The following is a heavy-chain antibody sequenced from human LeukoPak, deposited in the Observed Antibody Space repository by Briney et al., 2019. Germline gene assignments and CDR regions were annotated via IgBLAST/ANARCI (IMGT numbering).Heavy chain of an antibody. CDR3: AKTGYDSSGYLDY. J-gene: IGHJ4*02. Sequence: GSLRLSCAASGFTYSRFAMSWVRQAPGKGLGWVAAISGSGDSTYYADSVKGRFTISRDNSKNTLYLQMNSLRVEDTAVYYCAKTGYDSSGYLDYWGQGTLVTVSS. CDR1: GFTYSRFA. D-gene: IGHD3-22*01. V-gene: IGHV3-23*01. CDR2: ISGSGDST.